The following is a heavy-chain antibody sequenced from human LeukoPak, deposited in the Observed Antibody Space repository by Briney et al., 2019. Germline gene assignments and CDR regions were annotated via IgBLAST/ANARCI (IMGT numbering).Heavy chain of an antibody. CDR3: ARRRQVSAYSPSAFDM. V-gene: IGHV4-59*08. D-gene: IGHD2-21*01. CDR2: IYLSVIT. J-gene: IGHJ3*02. CDR1: GDSLTYSY. Sequence: SETLSLTCTVSGDSLTYSYWRWVRQPPGKGLEWLGYIYLSVITKSNPSLRSGGMISLETSKKQLSLRLTSVTAADTAVYSCARRRQVSAYSPSAFDMWGQGTMVTV.